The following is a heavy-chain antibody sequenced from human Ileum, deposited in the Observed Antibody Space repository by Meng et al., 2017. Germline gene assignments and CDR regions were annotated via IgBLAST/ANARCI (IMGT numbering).Heavy chain of an antibody. CDR1: GDSISGSTYY. Sequence: QLRLQESGPGLVEPSETLSLTCSVSGDSISGSTYYWGWIRQPPGRGLEWIGSIYHSGSTYYNPPVESRVAISVDTSRNQFSLKVTSVTAADTAVYYCARVRCASVSCYGDSYFDYWGQGILVTVSS. D-gene: IGHD2-15*01. J-gene: IGHJ4*02. CDR3: ARVRCASVSCYGDSYFDY. CDR2: IYHSGST. V-gene: IGHV4-39*07.